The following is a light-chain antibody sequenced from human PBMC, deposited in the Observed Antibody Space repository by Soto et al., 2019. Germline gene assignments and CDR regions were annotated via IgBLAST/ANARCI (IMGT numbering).Light chain of an antibody. J-gene: IGKJ5*01. V-gene: IGKV3-20*01. Sequence: EIVLTQSPGTLSLSPGERATLSCRASQSVSSNFLAWFQQQPSQAPRLLVYAASRRVTGIPDRFSGSGSGTDFTLTISRLEPEDFAVYFCQQYGGSPITFGQGTRLEIK. CDR1: QSVSSNF. CDR2: AAS. CDR3: QQYGGSPIT.